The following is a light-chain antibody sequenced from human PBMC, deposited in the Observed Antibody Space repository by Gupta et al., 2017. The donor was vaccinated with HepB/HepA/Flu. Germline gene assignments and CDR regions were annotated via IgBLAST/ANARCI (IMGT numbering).Light chain of an antibody. V-gene: IGKV1-39*01. Sequence: DIQMNQSPSSLSASVGDRVTITCRASQSISSYLNWFQQKPGIAPKLLIYAASKLQSGVPSRFSGSGSGTDFTLTISSLQPEDFATYYCQQSYSTPPTFGQGTKVEIK. CDR3: QQSYSTPPT. CDR1: QSISSY. CDR2: AAS. J-gene: IGKJ1*01.